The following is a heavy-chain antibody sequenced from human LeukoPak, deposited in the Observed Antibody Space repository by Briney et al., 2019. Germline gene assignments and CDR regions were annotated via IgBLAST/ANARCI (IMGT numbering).Heavy chain of an antibody. Sequence: GGSLRLSCAASGFTFSSYVMHWVRQAPGKGLEWVAVISYDGGNKYYADSVKGRFTTSRDNSKNTLYLQMNSLRSDDTAVYYCAKDYYDFWSGGYYYYYGMDVWGQGTTVTVSS. D-gene: IGHD3-3*01. V-gene: IGHV3-30*18. CDR2: ISYDGGNK. CDR3: AKDYYDFWSGGYYYYYGMDV. J-gene: IGHJ6*02. CDR1: GFTFSSYV.